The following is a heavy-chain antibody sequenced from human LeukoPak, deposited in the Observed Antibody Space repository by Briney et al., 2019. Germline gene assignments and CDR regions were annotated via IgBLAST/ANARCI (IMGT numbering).Heavy chain of an antibody. CDR2: INTNTGNP. Sequence: ASVKVSCKASGYTFTSFAMNWVRQAPGQGLEWIGWINTNTGNPTYAQGLTGRFVFSLDTSVSTAYLHISSLQAEDTAVYYCARAEVSCSRSTCFLHWGQGTLVTVSS. J-gene: IGHJ4*02. CDR3: ARAEVSCSRSTCFLH. CDR1: GYTFTSFA. V-gene: IGHV7-4-1*02. D-gene: IGHD2-15*01.